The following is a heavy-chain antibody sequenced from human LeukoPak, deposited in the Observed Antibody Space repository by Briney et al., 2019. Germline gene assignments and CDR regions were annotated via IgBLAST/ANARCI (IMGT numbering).Heavy chain of an antibody. CDR3: ARDRDPSDYYFDY. Sequence: ASVKVSCKASGGTFSSYAISWVRQAPGQGLEWMGIINPSGGSTSYAQKFQGRVTMTRDTSTSTVYMELSSLRSEDTAVYYCARDRDPSDYYFDYWGQGTLVTVSS. J-gene: IGHJ4*02. CDR1: GGTFSSYA. CDR2: INPSGGST. V-gene: IGHV1-46*01. D-gene: IGHD2-21*02.